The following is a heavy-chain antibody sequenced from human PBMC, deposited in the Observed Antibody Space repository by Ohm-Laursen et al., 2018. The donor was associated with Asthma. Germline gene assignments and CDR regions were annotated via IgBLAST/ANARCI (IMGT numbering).Heavy chain of an antibody. J-gene: IGHJ4*02. CDR1: GYTFTSYA. CDR3: ARGLLPTTYSSSSFDY. D-gene: IGHD6-6*01. Sequence: GASVKVSCKASGYTFTSYAMHWVRQAPGQRLEWMGWINAGNGNTKYSQKFQGRVTITRDTSASTAYMELSSLRSEDTAVYYCARGLLPTTYSSSSFDYWGQGTLVTVSS. CDR2: INAGNGNT. V-gene: IGHV1-3*01.